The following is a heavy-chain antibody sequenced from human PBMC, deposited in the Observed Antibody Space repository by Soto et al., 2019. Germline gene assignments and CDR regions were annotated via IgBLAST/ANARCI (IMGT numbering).Heavy chain of an antibody. CDR1: GFTFSSYG. J-gene: IGHJ4*02. V-gene: IGHV3-33*01. CDR2: IWHDGSNQ. D-gene: IGHD5-12*01. Sequence: QVQLVESGGGVVQPGRSLRLSCAASGFTFSSYGMHWVRQAPGKGLEWVAVIWHDGSNQYYADSVKGRFTISRDNSKNTMYLEMNSLRAADTAVYYCARDGVHMVATVHFDHWGQGPLVTVSS. CDR3: ARDGVHMVATVHFDH.